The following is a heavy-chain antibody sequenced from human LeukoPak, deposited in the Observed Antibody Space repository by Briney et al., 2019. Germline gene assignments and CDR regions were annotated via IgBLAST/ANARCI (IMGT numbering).Heavy chain of an antibody. CDR2: VYSSGST. D-gene: IGHD3-22*01. CDR3: ARWSSGSYYYVDF. J-gene: IGHJ4*02. Sequence: SETLSLTCTVPGGSISSYSWSWIRQPAGKGLEWIGRVYSSGSTSYNPSLKSRVTMSVDTSKNQFSLNLRSVTAADTAVYYCARWSSGSYYYVDFWGQGTLVTVSS. CDR1: GGSISSYS. V-gene: IGHV4-4*07.